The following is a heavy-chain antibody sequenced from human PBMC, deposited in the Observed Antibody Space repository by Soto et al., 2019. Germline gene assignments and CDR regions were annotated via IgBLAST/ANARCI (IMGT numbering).Heavy chain of an antibody. V-gene: IGHV1-69*13. J-gene: IGHJ3*02. CDR1: GGTFSSYA. CDR2: IIPIFGTA. D-gene: IGHD1-26*01. Sequence: ASVKVSCKASGGTFSSYAISWVRQAPGQGLEWMGGIIPIFGTANYAQKFQGRVTITADESTSTAYMELSSLRSEDTAVYYCARDLARAKYGSEVAFDIWGQGTMVTVSS. CDR3: ARDLARAKYGSEVAFDI.